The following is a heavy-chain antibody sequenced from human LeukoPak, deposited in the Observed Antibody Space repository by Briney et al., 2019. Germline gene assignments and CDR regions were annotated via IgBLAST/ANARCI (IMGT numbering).Heavy chain of an antibody. J-gene: IGHJ4*02. Sequence: SETLSLTCTVSGGSISSYYWSWIRQPAGKGLGWIGRIYTSGSTNYNPSLKSRVTMSVDKSKNQFSLKLSSVTAADTAVYYCARAQWLASFDYWGQGTLVTVSS. CDR3: ARAQWLASFDY. D-gene: IGHD6-19*01. CDR1: GGSISSYY. V-gene: IGHV4-4*07. CDR2: IYTSGST.